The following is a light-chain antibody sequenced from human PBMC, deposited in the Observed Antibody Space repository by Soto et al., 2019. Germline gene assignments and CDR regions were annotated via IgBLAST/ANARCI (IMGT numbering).Light chain of an antibody. V-gene: IGLV2-14*01. CDR2: EVN. CDR1: SSDVGGYKY. J-gene: IGLJ2*01. CDR3: ASYTSSTALGGV. Sequence: QSVLTQPASVSGSPGQSITISCTGTSSDVGGYKYVSWYQQHPGKAPKLMIYEVNNRPSGVSFRFSGSKSGNTASLTISRLQAEDEADYYCASYTSSTALGGVFGGGTKLTVL.